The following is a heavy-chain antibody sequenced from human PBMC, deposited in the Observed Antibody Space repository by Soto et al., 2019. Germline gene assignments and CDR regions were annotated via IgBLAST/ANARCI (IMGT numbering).Heavy chain of an antibody. CDR3: ARGWDFDWLFWTSYYFDY. J-gene: IGHJ4*02. Sequence: PGGSLRLSCAASGFTFSSYSMNWVRQAPGKGLEWVSYISSSSSTIYYADSVKGRFTISRDNAKNSLYLQMNSLRAEDTAVYYCARGWDFDWLFWTSYYFDYWGQGTLVTVSS. CDR1: GFTFSSYS. D-gene: IGHD3-9*01. CDR2: ISSSSSTI. V-gene: IGHV3-48*01.